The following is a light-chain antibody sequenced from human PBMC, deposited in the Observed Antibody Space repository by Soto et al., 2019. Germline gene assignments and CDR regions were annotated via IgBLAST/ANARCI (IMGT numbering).Light chain of an antibody. CDR2: AAS. Sequence: DIQMTQSPSSLSASVGDRVTITCRASQGIRNYLAWYQQKPGKAPKLLIYAASTLHSGVPSRFSGSGSGTDFPLTSSSLQQEDVATYYCQKYSSAPLTFGGGTKVEIK. V-gene: IGKV1-27*01. CDR3: QKYSSAPLT. CDR1: QGIRNY. J-gene: IGKJ4*01.